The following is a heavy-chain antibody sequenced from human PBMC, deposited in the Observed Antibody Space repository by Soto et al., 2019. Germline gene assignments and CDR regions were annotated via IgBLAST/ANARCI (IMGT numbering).Heavy chain of an antibody. CDR1: GGSISSSNW. Sequence: QVQLQESGPGLVKPSGTLSLTCAVSGGSISSSNWWSWVRQPPGKGLEWIGEIYHSGSTNYNPSLKSRVTISLDKSKNQFSLKLSSVTAPDTAVYYCAGRWMVRGVMNWFDPWGQGTLVTVSS. V-gene: IGHV4-4*02. CDR3: AGRWMVRGVMNWFDP. D-gene: IGHD3-10*01. CDR2: IYHSGST. J-gene: IGHJ5*02.